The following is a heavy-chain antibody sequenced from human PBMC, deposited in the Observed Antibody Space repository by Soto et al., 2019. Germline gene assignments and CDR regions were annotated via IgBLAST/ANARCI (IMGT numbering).Heavy chain of an antibody. Sequence: PSETLSLTCTVSGGSISSSSYYWGWIRQPPGKGLEWIGSIYYSGSTYYNPSLKSRVTISVDTSRNQFSLKLSSVTAAYTAVYYCASVYYHYYMDVWGKGTTVTVS. D-gene: IGHD1-20*01. V-gene: IGHV4-39*01. CDR2: IYYSGST. CDR1: GGSISSSSYY. J-gene: IGHJ6*03. CDR3: ASVYYHYYMDV.